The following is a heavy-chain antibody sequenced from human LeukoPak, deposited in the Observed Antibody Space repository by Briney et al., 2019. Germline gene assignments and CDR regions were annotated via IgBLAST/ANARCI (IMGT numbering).Heavy chain of an antibody. CDR2: INSDGSST. V-gene: IGHV3-74*01. J-gene: IGHJ3*02. CDR1: GFTFSSYW. CDR3: ARGTGYSVFDI. D-gene: IGHD1-26*01. Sequence: QPGGSLRLSCAASGFTFSSYWTHWVRQAPGKGLVWVSRINSDGSSTSYADSVKGRFTISRDNAKNTLYLQMNSLRAEDTAVYYCARGTGYSVFDIWGQGTMVTVSS.